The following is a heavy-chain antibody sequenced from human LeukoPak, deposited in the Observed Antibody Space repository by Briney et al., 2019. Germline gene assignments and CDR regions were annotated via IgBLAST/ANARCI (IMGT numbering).Heavy chain of an antibody. J-gene: IGHJ4*02. CDR3: AGDRNSDWYSPLDY. CDR1: GFTFTKCA. CDR2: ITATGDTA. V-gene: IGHV3-23*01. Sequence: GGSLRLSCVASGFTFTKCAMSWIRQAPGKGLEWVAIITATGDTAYYADSAKGRFTISRDNSRNTVYMQMDSLRAEDTAIYYCAGDRNSDWYSPLDYWGQGSQVTVSP. D-gene: IGHD6-19*01.